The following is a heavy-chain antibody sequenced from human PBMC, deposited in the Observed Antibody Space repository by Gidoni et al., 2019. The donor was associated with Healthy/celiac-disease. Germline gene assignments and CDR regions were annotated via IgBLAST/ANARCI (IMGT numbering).Heavy chain of an antibody. CDR2: ISYDGSNK. D-gene: IGHD3-10*01. V-gene: IGHV3-30*18. J-gene: IGHJ4*02. CDR3: AKVRMVRGVIMDY. CDR1: GFPFSSYG. Sequence: QVQLVESGGGVVQPGRSLRLSCAASGFPFSSYGMHWVRQAPGKGLEWVAVISYDGSNKYYADSVKGRFTISRDNSKNTLYLQMNSLRAEDTAVYYCAKVRMVRGVIMDYWGQGTLVTVSS.